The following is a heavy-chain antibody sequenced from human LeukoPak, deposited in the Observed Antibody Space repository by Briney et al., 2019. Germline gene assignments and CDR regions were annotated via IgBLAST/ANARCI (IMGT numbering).Heavy chain of an antibody. CDR2: VSNSGGSA. Sequence: PGGSLRLSCAASGFIFSSYAMTWVRQAPGKGLEWVSVVSNSGGSADYANSVKGWFTISRDNSKNTLDLQMNSLRVEDTAVYYCAGCGNALCYWGQGTLVTVSS. D-gene: IGHD4-23*01. CDR1: GFIFSSYA. CDR3: AGCGNALCY. V-gene: IGHV3-23*01. J-gene: IGHJ4*02.